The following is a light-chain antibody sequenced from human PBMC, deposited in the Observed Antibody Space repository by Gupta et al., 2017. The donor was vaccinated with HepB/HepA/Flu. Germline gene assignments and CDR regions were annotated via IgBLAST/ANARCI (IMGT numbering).Light chain of an antibody. V-gene: IGKV3-11*01. CDR3: QQRSNWPPERT. Sequence: EIVLTPSPATLSLSPGERATRSCRASQSVSSYLAWYQQKPGQAPRLLIYDASNTATGIPARFSGSGSGTDFTLTISSRELEDFAVYYCQQRSNWPPERTFGGGTKVEIK. CDR1: QSVSSY. J-gene: IGKJ4*01. CDR2: DAS.